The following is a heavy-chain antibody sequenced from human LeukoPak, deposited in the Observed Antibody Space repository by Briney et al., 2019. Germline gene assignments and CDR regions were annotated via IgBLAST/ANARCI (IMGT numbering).Heavy chain of an antibody. D-gene: IGHD3-10*01. CDR1: GGTFSSYA. J-gene: IGHJ4*02. CDR2: IIPIFGTA. Sequence: GASVKVSCEASGGTFSSYAISWVRQAPGQGLEWMGGIIPIFGTANYAQKFQGRVTITTDESTSTAYMELSSLRSEDTAVYYCARDGGDGYGSGSYYSTFGYWGQGTLVTVSS. CDR3: ARDGGDGYGSGSYYSTFGY. V-gene: IGHV1-69*05.